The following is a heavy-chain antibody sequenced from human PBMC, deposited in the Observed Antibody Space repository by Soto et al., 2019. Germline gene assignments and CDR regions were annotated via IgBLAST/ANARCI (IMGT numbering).Heavy chain of an antibody. CDR2: ISYDGSNK. J-gene: IGHJ4*02. Sequence: VQLVESGGGVVQPGRSLRLSCAASGFTFSSYAMHWVRQAPGKGLEWVAVISYDGSNKYYADSVKGRFTISRDNSKNTLYLQMNSLRAEDTAVYYCAREGSTTVTTFFDYWGQGTLVTVSS. CDR1: GFTFSSYA. D-gene: IGHD4-17*01. CDR3: AREGSTTVTTFFDY. V-gene: IGHV3-30-3*01.